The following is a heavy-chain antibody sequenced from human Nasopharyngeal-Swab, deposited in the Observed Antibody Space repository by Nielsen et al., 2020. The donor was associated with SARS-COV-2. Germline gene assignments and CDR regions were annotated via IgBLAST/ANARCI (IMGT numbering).Heavy chain of an antibody. CDR3: ARDVEADYDFWSGYYRWFDP. J-gene: IGHJ5*02. CDR1: GYTFTSYA. V-gene: IGHV7-4-1*02. D-gene: IGHD3-3*01. CDR2: INTNTGNP. Sequence: ASVKVSCKASGYTFTSYAMNWVRQAPGQGLEWMGWINTNTGNPPYAQGFTGRFVFSLDPSVSTAYLQISSLKAEDTAVYYCARDVEADYDFWSGYYRWFDPWGQGTLVTVSS.